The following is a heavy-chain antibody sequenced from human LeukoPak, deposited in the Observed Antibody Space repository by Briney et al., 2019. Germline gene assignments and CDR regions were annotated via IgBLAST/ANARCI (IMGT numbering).Heavy chain of an antibody. CDR3: ARAIVVVPAANVDDAFDI. V-gene: IGHV1-2*02. CDR1: GYTFTGYY. D-gene: IGHD2-2*01. CDR2: INPNSGGT. J-gene: IGHJ3*02. Sequence: ASVKVSCKASGYTFTGYYMHWVRQAPGQGLEWMGWINPNSGGTNYAQKFQGRVTMTRDTSISTAYMELSRLRSDDTAVYYCARAIVVVPAANVDDAFDIWGQGTMVTVSS.